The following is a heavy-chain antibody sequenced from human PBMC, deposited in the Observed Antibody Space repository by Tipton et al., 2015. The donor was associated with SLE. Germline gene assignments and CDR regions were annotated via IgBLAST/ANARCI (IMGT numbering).Heavy chain of an antibody. CDR1: GGSISSHY. J-gene: IGHJ6*03. Sequence: TLSLTCTVSGGSISSHYWSWIRQPPGKGLEWIGYIYYSGSTNYNPSLKSRVTISVDTSKNQFSLKLSSVTAADTAVYYCAKAGAVLRFLEWFPGYMDVWGKGTTVTVSS. D-gene: IGHD3-3*01. CDR3: AKAGAVLRFLEWFPGYMDV. V-gene: IGHV4-59*11. CDR2: IYYSGST.